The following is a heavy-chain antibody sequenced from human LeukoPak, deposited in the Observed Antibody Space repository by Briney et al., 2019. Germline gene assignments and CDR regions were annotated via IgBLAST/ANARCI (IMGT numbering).Heavy chain of an antibody. J-gene: IGHJ3*02. V-gene: IGHV3-9*01. CDR2: ISWGSDSV. CDR1: GFTFDDYA. CDR3: TRDYSSSSGRAFDI. D-gene: IGHD6-6*01. Sequence: GGSLRLSCAASGFTFDDYAMHWVRQAPGKGLEWVSGISWGSDSVDYADSVKGRFTISRDNAKNSLYLQMNSLRAEDTAVYYCTRDYSSSSGRAFDIWGQGTMVTVSS.